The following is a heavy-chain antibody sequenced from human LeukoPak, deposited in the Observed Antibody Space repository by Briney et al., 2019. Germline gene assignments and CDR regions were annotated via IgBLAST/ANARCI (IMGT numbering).Heavy chain of an antibody. Sequence: PSETLSLTCTVFGGSLSRRTYYWGWIRHPPGKGLEWVGSVYYSGSTYYNASFKSRVTISVDTSKNQFSLKLSSVTAADTAVYYCARQGFGELSFDYWGQGTLVTVSS. V-gene: IGHV4-39*01. CDR2: VYYSGST. CDR1: GGSLSRRTYY. J-gene: IGHJ4*02. CDR3: ARQGFGELSFDY. D-gene: IGHD3-10*01.